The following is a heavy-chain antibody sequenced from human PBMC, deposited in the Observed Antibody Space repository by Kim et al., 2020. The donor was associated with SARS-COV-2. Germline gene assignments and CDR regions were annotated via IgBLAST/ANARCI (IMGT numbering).Heavy chain of an antibody. J-gene: IGHJ4*02. CDR2: T. CDR3: ARGGLTSGFDY. Sequence: THYEGSVLGRLTIARDSTRNTKFLQMNSLNADETAIYYCARGGLTSGFDYWGQGTLVTVSS. D-gene: IGHD3-3*01. V-gene: IGHV3-23*01.